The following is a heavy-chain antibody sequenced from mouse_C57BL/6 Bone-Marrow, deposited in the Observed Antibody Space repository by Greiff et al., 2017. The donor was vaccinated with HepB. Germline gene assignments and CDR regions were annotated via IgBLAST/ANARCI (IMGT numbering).Heavy chain of an antibody. CDR1: GYTFTSYW. D-gene: IGHD2-3*01. CDR3: ARENGYFFAY. V-gene: IGHV1-64*01. CDR2: IHPNSGST. J-gene: IGHJ3*01. Sequence: QVQLKQPGAELVKPGASVKLSCKASGYTFTSYWMHWVKQRPGQGLEWIGMIHPNSGSTNYNEKFKSKATLTVDKSSSTAYMQLSSLTSEDSAVYYCARENGYFFAYWGQGTLVTVSA.